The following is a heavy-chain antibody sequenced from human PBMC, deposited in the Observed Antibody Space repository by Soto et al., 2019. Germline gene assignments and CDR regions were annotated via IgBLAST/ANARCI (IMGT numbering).Heavy chain of an antibody. D-gene: IGHD2-15*01. CDR2: ISDSGVT. Sequence: QVQLQESGPRLVKSSETLSLVCSVSGDSIIRSFWGWIRQSPGKGLEYIGYISDSGVTDYDPSLKSRVTISVDTSTNHVSLKLTSVTAADTAMYYCAGGFRDFSGPDSFDIWGQGTMVTVSS. V-gene: IGHV4-59*01. CDR1: GDSIIRSF. CDR3: AGGFRDFSGPDSFDI. J-gene: IGHJ3*02.